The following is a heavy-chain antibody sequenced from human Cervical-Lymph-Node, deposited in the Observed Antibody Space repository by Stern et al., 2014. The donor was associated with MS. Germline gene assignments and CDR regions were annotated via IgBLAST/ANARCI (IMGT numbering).Heavy chain of an antibody. V-gene: IGHV1-69*01. CDR2: IVPIFGKA. CDR1: GDTFSRNG. D-gene: IGHD4-23*01. J-gene: IGHJ4*02. CDR3: AQEHHGGNFHS. Sequence: QVQLQESGAEAKKPGSSVKVSCNISGDTFSRNGISWVRQAPGQGLEWMGAIVPIFGKANYAQKLQGRLTITADESTKTAYMELSSLRSEDTAVYYCAQEHHGGNFHSWGQGTLVIVSS.